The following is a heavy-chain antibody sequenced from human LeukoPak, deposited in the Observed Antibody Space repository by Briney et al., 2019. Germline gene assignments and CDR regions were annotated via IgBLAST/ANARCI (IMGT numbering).Heavy chain of an antibody. CDR2: IKPDGSEK. CDR1: GFTFSSYG. Sequence: GGSLRLSCAASGFTFSSYGMHWVRQAPGKGLEWVANIKPDGSEKHYVDSVKGRFTISRDNAKDSLYLQMNSLRAEDTAVYFCAPYSSSSGWLDPWGQGTLVTVSS. CDR3: APYSSSSGWLDP. D-gene: IGHD6-6*01. J-gene: IGHJ5*02. V-gene: IGHV3-7*01.